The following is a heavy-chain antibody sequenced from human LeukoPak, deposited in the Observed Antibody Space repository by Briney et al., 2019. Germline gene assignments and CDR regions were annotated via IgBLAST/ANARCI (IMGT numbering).Heavy chain of an antibody. Sequence: GSLRLSCAASGFTFDDYAMHWVRQAPGKGLEWIGYIYYSGNTNYNPSLKSRVTISVDTSKNQFSLKLSSVTAADTAVYYCARHYCSSTSCPFDPWGQGTLVTVSS. CDR2: IYYSGNT. CDR3: ARHYCSSTSCPFDP. J-gene: IGHJ5*02. CDR1: GFTFDDYA. V-gene: IGHV4-59*08. D-gene: IGHD2-2*01.